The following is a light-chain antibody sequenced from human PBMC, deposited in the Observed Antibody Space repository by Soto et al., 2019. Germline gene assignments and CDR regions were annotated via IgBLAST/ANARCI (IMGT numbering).Light chain of an antibody. CDR3: LLSYSGASV. Sequence: QALVTQESALAVSPGGTVTLTCASSAGAVTSGHFPYWFQQKPGQAPRTLIYDTTKKHAWTPARFSGSLLGGKAALTLSGAQPEDEAEYYCLLSYSGASVFGTGTKVTVL. CDR2: DTT. J-gene: IGLJ1*01. V-gene: IGLV7-46*01. CDR1: AGAVTSGHF.